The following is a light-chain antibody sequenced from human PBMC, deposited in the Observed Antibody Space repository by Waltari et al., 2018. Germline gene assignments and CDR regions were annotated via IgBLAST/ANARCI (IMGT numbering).Light chain of an antibody. CDR1: SLRSYY. CDR3: NSRDSSGNHVV. Sequence: SSELTQDPAVSVALGQTVRITCQGDSLRSYYASWYQQKPGQAPVLVIYGQNHRPSRIPDRFSASSSGNTASLTITGAHAEDEADYYCNSRDSSGNHVVFGGGTKLTVL. CDR2: GQN. V-gene: IGLV3-19*01. J-gene: IGLJ2*01.